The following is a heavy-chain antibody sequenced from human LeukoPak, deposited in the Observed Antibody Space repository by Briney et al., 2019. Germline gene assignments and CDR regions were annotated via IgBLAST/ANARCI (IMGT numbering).Heavy chain of an antibody. D-gene: IGHD5-12*01. V-gene: IGHV3-21*01. CDR2: INSSASYR. CDR1: GFTFSRHA. CDR3: ASWEIVGMSGGLVDY. J-gene: IGHJ4*02. Sequence: GGSLRLSCAASGFTFSRHAMNWVRQAPGKGLEWVSSINSSASYRYHSDSVKGRFTISRDNAKNSPYLQMDSLRIGGTAVYYWASWEIVGMSGGLVDYWGQGTLVTVSS.